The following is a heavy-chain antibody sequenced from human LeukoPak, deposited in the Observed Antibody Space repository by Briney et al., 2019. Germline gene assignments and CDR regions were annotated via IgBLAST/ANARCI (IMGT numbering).Heavy chain of an antibody. J-gene: IGHJ4*02. CDR2: ISGSGGST. CDR3: AKRWDIVVVPAALDENYFDY. V-gene: IGHV3-23*01. Sequence: GGSLRLSFPASGFTFSSYAMSWVRQAPGKGLEWVSAISGSGGSTYYADSVKGRFTISRDNSKNTLYLQMNSLRAEDTAVYYCAKRWDIVVVPAALDENYFDYWGQGTLVTVSS. D-gene: IGHD2-2*01. CDR1: GFTFSSYA.